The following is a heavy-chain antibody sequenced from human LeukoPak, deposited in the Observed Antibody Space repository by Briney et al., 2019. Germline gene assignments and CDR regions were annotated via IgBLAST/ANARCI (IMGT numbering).Heavy chain of an antibody. D-gene: IGHD3-10*01. CDR3: VRDRELTY. V-gene: IGHV4-61*05. CDR2: IYNSGSST. J-gene: IGHJ4*02. CDR1: GGSIRSSYYY. Sequence: SETLSLTCTVSGGSIRSSYYYWGWIRQPPGKGLEWIGYIYNSGSSTIYNPSLQSRVTISVDMSKNQFSLRLSSVTTADTAVYFCVRDRELTYWGQGILVTVSS.